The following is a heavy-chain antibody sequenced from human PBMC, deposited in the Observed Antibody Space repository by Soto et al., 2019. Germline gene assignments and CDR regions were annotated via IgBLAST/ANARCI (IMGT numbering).Heavy chain of an antibody. V-gene: IGHV4-59*01. CDR3: ARLNTGYSSSWNVDY. Sequence: PSEPQSHTCTVTSGSISSYYRSRIRQPPGKGLEWIGYIYYSGSTNYNPSLKSRVTISVDTSKNQFSLKLSSVTAADTAVYYCARLNTGYSSSWNVDYWGQGTLVTVS. CDR1: SGSISSYY. D-gene: IGHD6-13*01. CDR2: IYYSGST. J-gene: IGHJ4*02.